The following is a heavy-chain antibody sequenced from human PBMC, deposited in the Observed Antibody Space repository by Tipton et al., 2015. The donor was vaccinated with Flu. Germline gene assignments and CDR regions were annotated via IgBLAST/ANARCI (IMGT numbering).Heavy chain of an antibody. J-gene: IGHJ4*02. CDR3: ARGYGDYRYYFDY. Sequence: TLSLTCTVSGGSISSYLWSGIRQPAGKGLEWIGEIYHSGSTNYNPSLKSRVTISVDKSKNQFSLKLSSVTAADTAVYYCARGYGDYRYYFDYWGQGTLVTVSS. CDR2: IYHSGST. V-gene: IGHV4-59*12. D-gene: IGHD4-17*01. CDR1: GGSISSYL.